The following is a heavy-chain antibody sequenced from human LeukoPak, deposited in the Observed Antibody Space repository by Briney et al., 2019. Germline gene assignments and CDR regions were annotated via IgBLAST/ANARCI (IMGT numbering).Heavy chain of an antibody. D-gene: IGHD4-17*01. CDR3: ARETHDYGDSRHWFDP. CDR2: ISSSGSTI. J-gene: IGHJ5*02. Sequence: GGSLRLSCAASGFTFSDYYMSWIRQAPGKGLEWASYISSSGSTIYYADPVKGRFTISRDNAKNSLYLQMNSLRAEDTAVYYCARETHDYGDSRHWFDPWGQGTLVTVSS. V-gene: IGHV3-11*04. CDR1: GFTFSDYY.